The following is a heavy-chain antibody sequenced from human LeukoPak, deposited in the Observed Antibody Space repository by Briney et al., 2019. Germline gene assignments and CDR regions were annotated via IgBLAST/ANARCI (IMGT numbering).Heavy chain of an antibody. CDR3: AKIPPDHYYDSSGYKRGYAFDI. CDR1: GYTLTVLS. Sequence: ASVKVSCKVSGYTLTVLSMHWVRQAPGKGLEWMGGFDPEDGETIYAQKFQGRVTMTEDTSTDTAYMELSSLRSEDTAVYYCAKIPPDHYYDSSGYKRGYAFDIWGQGTMVTVSS. V-gene: IGHV1-24*01. J-gene: IGHJ3*02. CDR2: FDPEDGET. D-gene: IGHD3-22*01.